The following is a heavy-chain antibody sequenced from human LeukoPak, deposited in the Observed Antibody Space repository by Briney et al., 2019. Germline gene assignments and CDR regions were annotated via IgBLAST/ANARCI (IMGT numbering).Heavy chain of an antibody. CDR1: GFTFSSYS. D-gene: IGHD2-2*01. Sequence: GGSLRLSCAASGFTFSSYSMNWARQAPGKGLEWVSSISSSSSYIYYADSVKGRFTISRDNAKNSLYLQMNSLRAEDTAVYYCARDRVGYCSSTSCYRGNYYYYGMDVWGQGTTVTVSS. V-gene: IGHV3-21*01. CDR3: ARDRVGYCSSTSCYRGNYYYYGMDV. CDR2: ISSSSSYI. J-gene: IGHJ6*02.